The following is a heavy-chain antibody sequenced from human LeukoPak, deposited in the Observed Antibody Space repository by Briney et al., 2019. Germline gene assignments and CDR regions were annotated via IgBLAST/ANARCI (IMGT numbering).Heavy chain of an antibody. J-gene: IGHJ4*02. CDR3: APDHGGY. Sequence: GGSLRLSCAASGFTFSSYGMPWVRQAPGKGLEWVAIIWYDGSNTYYADSVKGRFTISRDNSKNTLYLQMNSLRVEDTAVYYCAPDHGGYWGQGTLVTVSS. CDR1: GFTFSSYG. V-gene: IGHV3-33*01. D-gene: IGHD3-16*01. CDR2: IWYDGSNT.